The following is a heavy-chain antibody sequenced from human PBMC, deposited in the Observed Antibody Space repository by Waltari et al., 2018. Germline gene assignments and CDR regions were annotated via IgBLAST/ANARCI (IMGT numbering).Heavy chain of an antibody. J-gene: IGHJ4*02. Sequence: EVQLVESGGGLVKPGGSLRLSCAASGFTFSNAWMSWVRQAPGKVVEWVCRIKSKTYGGTTDYAAPVKGRFTISRDDSENTLYLQMNSLKTEDTAVYYCATLFGDFWSGYFFDYWGQGTLVTVSS. CDR1: GFTFSNAW. V-gene: IGHV3-15*01. CDR3: ATLFGDFWSGYFFDY. D-gene: IGHD3-3*01. CDR2: IKSKTYGGTT.